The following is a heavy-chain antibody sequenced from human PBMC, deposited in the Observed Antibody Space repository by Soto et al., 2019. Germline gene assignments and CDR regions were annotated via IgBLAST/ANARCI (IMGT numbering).Heavy chain of an antibody. CDR1: GFTFSDYY. V-gene: IGHV3-11*01. CDR3: ARDYDFWSGFSYYMDV. CDR2: ISSSGSTI. D-gene: IGHD3-3*01. Sequence: PGGSLRLSCAASGFTFSDYYMSWIRQAPGKGLEWVSYISSSGSTIYYADSVKGRFTISRDNAKNSLYLQMNSLRAEDTAVYYCARDYDFWSGFSYYMDVWGKGTTVTVSS. J-gene: IGHJ6*03.